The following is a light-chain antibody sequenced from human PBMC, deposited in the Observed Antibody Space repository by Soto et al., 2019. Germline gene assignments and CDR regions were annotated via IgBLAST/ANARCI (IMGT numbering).Light chain of an antibody. V-gene: IGKV1-39*01. CDR3: HQTYITPWM. J-gene: IGKJ1*01. CDR1: QSISTY. Sequence: DIQMAQSPSTLSASVGDRVTITWRASQSISTYLNWYQQKPGKAPKLLIYAASSLESGVPSRFTGSGSGTDFTLTISSLQPEDFATYFCHQTYITPWMFGQGTKVDIK. CDR2: AAS.